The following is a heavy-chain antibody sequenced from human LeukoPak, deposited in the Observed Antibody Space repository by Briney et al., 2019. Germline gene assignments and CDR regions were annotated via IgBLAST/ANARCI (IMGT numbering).Heavy chain of an antibody. CDR1: GFTFSGYG. J-gene: IGHJ4*02. CDR3: ARGREYSSSSPLGY. V-gene: IGHV3-30*03. D-gene: IGHD6-6*01. Sequence: PGGSLRLSCAASGFTFSGYGMHWVRQTPGKGLEWVAVISYDGSNKYYADSVKGRFTISRDNSKNTMYLQMNSLRAEDTAVYYCARGREYSSSSPLGYWGQGTLVTVSS. CDR2: ISYDGSNK.